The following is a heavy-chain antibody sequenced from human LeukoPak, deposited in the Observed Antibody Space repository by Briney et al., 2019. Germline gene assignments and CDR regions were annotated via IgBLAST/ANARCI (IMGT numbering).Heavy chain of an antibody. CDR1: GYTFTGYY. D-gene: IGHD5-24*01. CDR2: INPNSGDT. Sequence: GASVKVSCKASGYTFTGYYMHWVRQAAGQGLEWMGWINPNSGDTQYAQKFQGRVTMTGDTSISTGYMEVSRLRSDDTAVYYCATGGGYNPFDHWGQGTLVTVSS. V-gene: IGHV1-2*02. CDR3: ATGGGYNPFDH. J-gene: IGHJ4*02.